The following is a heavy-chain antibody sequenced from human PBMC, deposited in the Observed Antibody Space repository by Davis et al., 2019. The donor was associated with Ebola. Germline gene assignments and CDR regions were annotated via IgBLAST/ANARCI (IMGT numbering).Heavy chain of an antibody. CDR3: ARAIFGETAFDI. Sequence: GGSLRLSCAASGFTFSSYDMHWVRQATGKGLEWVPAIGTAGDTYYPGSVKVRFTISRENAKNSLYLQMNSLRAGDTAVYYCARAIFGETAFDIWGQGTMVTVSS. D-gene: IGHD3-10*01. V-gene: IGHV3-13*01. CDR1: GFTFSSYD. J-gene: IGHJ3*02. CDR2: IGTAGDT.